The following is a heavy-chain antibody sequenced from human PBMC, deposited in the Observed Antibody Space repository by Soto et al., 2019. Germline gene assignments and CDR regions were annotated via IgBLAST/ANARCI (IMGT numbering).Heavy chain of an antibody. J-gene: IGHJ6*02. CDR1: GYTYTSHG. CDR2: ITPYNGNT. Sequence: ASVKVSCKASGYTYTSHGISWVRQAPGQGLEWMGWITPYNGNTKYAQKLQGRVTMTTDTSTYTAYMELRSLRSDDTAVYYCARLRDDSSGYGYYYYGMDVWGQGTTVTVSS. CDR3: ARLRDDSSGYGYYYYGMDV. V-gene: IGHV1-18*01. D-gene: IGHD3-22*01.